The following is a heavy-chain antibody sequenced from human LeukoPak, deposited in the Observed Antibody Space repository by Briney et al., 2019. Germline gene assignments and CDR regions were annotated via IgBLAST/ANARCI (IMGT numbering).Heavy chain of an antibody. J-gene: IGHJ4*02. CDR2: ISYDGSNK. CDR3: ARTTAAAGFDY. D-gene: IGHD6-13*01. V-gene: IGHV3-30*03. Sequence: GGSLRLSCAASGSTFSSYDMHWVRQAPGKGLEWVAIISYDGSNKYYADSMKGRFTISRDNSKNTLYLQMNGLRGEDTALYYCARTTAAAGFDYWGQGTLVTVSS. CDR1: GSTFSSYD.